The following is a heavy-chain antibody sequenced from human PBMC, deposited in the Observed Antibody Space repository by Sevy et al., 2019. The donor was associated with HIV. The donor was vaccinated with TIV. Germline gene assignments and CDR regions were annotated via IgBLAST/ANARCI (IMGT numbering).Heavy chain of an antibody. J-gene: IGHJ6*02. CDR3: ERMGYCSSTSCYQLSYGMDV. V-gene: IGHV3-21*01. D-gene: IGHD2-2*01. CDR2: ISSSSSYI. CDR1: GFTFSSYS. Sequence: GGSLRLSCAASGFTFSSYSMNWVRQAPGKGLEWVSSISSSSSYIYYADSVKGRFTISRDNAKNSLYLQMNSLRAEDTAVYYCERMGYCSSTSCYQLSYGMDVWGQGSTVTVSS.